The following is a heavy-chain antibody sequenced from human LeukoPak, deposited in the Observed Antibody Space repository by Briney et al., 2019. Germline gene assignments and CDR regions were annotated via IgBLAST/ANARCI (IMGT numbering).Heavy chain of an antibody. Sequence: SQTLSLTCAISGDSVSSNSAAWNWIRQSPSRGLEWLGRTYYRPKWYNDYAVSVKSRITINPDTSKNQFSLQLNSVTPEDTAVYYCARGTYCSSTSCYRHYGMDVWGQGTTVTVSS. CDR3: ARGTYCSSTSCYRHYGMDV. J-gene: IGHJ6*02. CDR1: GDSVSSNSAA. D-gene: IGHD2-2*01. V-gene: IGHV6-1*01. CDR2: TYYRPKWYN.